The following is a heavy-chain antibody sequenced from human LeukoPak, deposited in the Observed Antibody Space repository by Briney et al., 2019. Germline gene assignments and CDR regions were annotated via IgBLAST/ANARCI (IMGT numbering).Heavy chain of an antibody. V-gene: IGHV4-39*01. D-gene: IGHD3-22*01. CDR2: IYYSGST. CDR3: ARGRAYYYDSSGYRYYYYYGMDV. J-gene: IGHJ6*02. Sequence: SETLSLTCTVSGGSISSSSYYWGWIRQPPGKGLEWIGSIYYSGSTYYNPPLKSRVTISVDTSKNQFSLKLSSVTAADTAVYYCARGRAYYYDSSGYRYYYYYGMDVWGQGATVTVSS. CDR1: GGSISSSSYY.